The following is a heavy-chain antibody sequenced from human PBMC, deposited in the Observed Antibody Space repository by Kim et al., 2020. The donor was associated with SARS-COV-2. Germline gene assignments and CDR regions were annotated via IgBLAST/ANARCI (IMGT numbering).Heavy chain of an antibody. V-gene: IGHV1-18*01. Sequence: ASVKVSCKASGYTFTSYGISWVRQAPGQGLEWMGWISAYNGNTNYAQKLQGRVTMTTDTSTSTAYMELRSLRSDDTAVYYCAREGRDGYNAGGHVDYWGQGTLVTVSS. CDR3: AREGRDGYNAGGHVDY. D-gene: IGHD5-12*01. CDR2: ISAYNGNT. CDR1: GYTFTSYG. J-gene: IGHJ4*02.